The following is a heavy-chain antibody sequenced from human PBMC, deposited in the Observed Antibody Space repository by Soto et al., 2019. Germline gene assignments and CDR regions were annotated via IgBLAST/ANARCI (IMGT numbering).Heavy chain of an antibody. D-gene: IGHD2-15*01. V-gene: IGHV1-46*03. CDR1: GYTFTSYY. Sequence: GASVKVSCKASGYTFTSYYMHWVRQAPGQGLEWMGIINPSGGSTSYAQKFQGRVTMTRDTSTSTVYMELSSLRSEDTAVYYCASSHRFCSGGSCYFGDYYYYYMDVWGKGTMVTVSS. J-gene: IGHJ6*03. CDR2: INPSGGST. CDR3: ASSHRFCSGGSCYFGDYYYYYMDV.